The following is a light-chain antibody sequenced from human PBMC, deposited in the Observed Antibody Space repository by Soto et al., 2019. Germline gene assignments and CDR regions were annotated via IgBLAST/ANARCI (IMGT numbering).Light chain of an antibody. CDR3: QQRSNWPPDT. CDR2: DAS. J-gene: IGKJ4*01. Sequence: EIVLTQSPATLSLSPGERATLSCRASQSVSSYLAWYQQKPGQAPRLLTYDASNRATGIPARFSGSGSGTDFTLTISSLEPEDFAVYYCQQRSNWPPDTFGGGTKVEIK. CDR1: QSVSSY. V-gene: IGKV3-11*01.